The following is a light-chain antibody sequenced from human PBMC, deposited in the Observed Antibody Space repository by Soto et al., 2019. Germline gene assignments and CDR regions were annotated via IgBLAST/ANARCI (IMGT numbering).Light chain of an antibody. V-gene: IGKV3-15*01. CDR2: DAS. J-gene: IGKJ3*01. CDR3: QQYGSSPFT. Sequence: EIVMTQSPVTLSVSPGERATLSCRASQSISSHLAWYQQKPGQVPRLLIYDASTRATGIPDRFSGSGSGTEFTLTISSLQSEDFAVYYCQQYGSSPFTFGPGTKVDIK. CDR1: QSISSH.